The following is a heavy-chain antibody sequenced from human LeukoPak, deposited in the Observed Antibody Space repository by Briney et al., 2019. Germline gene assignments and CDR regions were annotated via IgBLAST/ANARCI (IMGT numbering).Heavy chain of an antibody. D-gene: IGHD3-10*01. CDR3: ARTYYYGSGSYSRGWDYFDY. CDR2: IYSGGTT. CDR1: GFTVSSNY. J-gene: IGHJ4*02. V-gene: IGHV3-66*01. Sequence: PGGSLRLSCAASGFTVSSNYMSWVRQAPGKGLEWVSVIYSGGTTYYADSVKGRFTISRDNSKNTLHLQMNSLRAEDTAVYYCARTYYYGSGSYSRGWDYFDYWGQGTLVTVSS.